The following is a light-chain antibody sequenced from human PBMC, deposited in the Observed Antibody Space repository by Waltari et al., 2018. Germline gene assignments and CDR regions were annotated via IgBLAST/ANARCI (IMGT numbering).Light chain of an antibody. CDR3: AAWDDSLHAVL. V-gene: IGLV1-44*01. CDR1: SSNSGSNI. CDR2: SND. Sequence: QSVLTQPPSASGTPGQRVTLSCSGGSSNSGSNIVNWYKQVPGTAPQLLIYSNDQRPSGVPDRFSGSKSGTSASLAISGLQSDDEADYYCAAWDDSLHAVLVGGGTKLTAL. J-gene: IGLJ2*01.